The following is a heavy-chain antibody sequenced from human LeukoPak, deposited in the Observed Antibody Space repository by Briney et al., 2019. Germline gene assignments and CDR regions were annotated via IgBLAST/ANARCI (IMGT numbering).Heavy chain of an antibody. J-gene: IGHJ6*03. V-gene: IGHV1-18*01. D-gene: IGHD3-9*01. CDR1: GYTFTIYG. Sequence: ASMKVSCKASGYTFTIYGISWVRQAPGQGLEWMGWISAYNGNTNYAQKLQGRVTMTTDTSTSTAYMELRSLRSDDTAVYYCARVLTPYDILTGYYYYYMDVWGKGTTVTVSS. CDR3: ARVLTPYDILTGYYYYYMDV. CDR2: ISAYNGNT.